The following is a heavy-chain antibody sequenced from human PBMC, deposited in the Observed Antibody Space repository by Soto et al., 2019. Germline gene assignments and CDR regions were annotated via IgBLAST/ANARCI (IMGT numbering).Heavy chain of an antibody. CDR2: ISSSSSSTI. J-gene: IGHJ5*02. D-gene: IGHD3-9*01. CDR1: GFTFSSYS. Sequence: GGSLRLSCAASGFTFSSYSMNWVRQAPGKGLEWVSYISSSSSSTIYYADSVKGRFTISRDNAKNSLYLQMNSLRAEDTAVYYCARGDILTQNLKKLNWFDPWGQGTLVTVSS. V-gene: IGHV3-48*01. CDR3: ARGDILTQNLKKLNWFDP.